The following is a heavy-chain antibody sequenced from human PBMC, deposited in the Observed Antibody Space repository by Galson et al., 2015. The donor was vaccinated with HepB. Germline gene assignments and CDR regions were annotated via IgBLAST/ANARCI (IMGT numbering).Heavy chain of an antibody. CDR3: TTDPRWLIVGATEEISDY. J-gene: IGHJ4*02. D-gene: IGHD1-26*01. CDR1: GFTFSNAW. CDR2: IKSKTDGGTT. Sequence: SLRLSCAASGFTFSNAWMSWVRQAPGKGLEWVGRIKSKTDGGTTDYAAPVKGRFTISRDDSKNTLYLQMNSLKTEDTAVYYCTTDPRWLIVGATEEISDYWGQGTLVTVSS. V-gene: IGHV3-15*01.